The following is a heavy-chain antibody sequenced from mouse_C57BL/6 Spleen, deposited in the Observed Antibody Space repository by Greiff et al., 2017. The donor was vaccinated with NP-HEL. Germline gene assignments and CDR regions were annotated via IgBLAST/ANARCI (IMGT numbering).Heavy chain of an antibody. J-gene: IGHJ1*03. V-gene: IGHV1-55*01. Sequence: QVQLQQSGAELVKPGASVPMSCKASGYTFTSSWITWVKQRPGQGLAWIGDIYPGSGSTNYNETFKSTATLTVDTSSSTAYMQLGSLTSEDSAVYYCARAYTTVVATDWYFDVWGTGTTVTVSS. D-gene: IGHD1-1*01. CDR1: GYTFTSSW. CDR3: ARAYTTVVATDWYFDV. CDR2: IYPGSGST.